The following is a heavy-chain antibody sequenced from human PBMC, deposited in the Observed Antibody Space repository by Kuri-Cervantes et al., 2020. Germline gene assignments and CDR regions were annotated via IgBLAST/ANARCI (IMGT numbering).Heavy chain of an antibody. CDR3: ARPRYSSSSPGYFDY. Sequence: SETLSLTCTVSGGSINSRSYYWGWIRQPPGKGLEWIGNIYYSGSTYYNPSLKSRVTISVDTSKNQFSLKLSSVTAADTAVYYCARPRYSSSSPGYFDYWGQGTLVTVSS. CDR1: GGSINSRSYY. D-gene: IGHD6-6*01. V-gene: IGHV4-39*01. CDR2: IYYSGST. J-gene: IGHJ4*02.